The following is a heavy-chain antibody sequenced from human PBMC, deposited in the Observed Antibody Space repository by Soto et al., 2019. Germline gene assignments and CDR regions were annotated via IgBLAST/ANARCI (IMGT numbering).Heavy chain of an antibody. J-gene: IGHJ6*02. Sequence: QVELVESGGGLVKPGGSLRLSCAASGFTFSDYYMSWIRQAPGKGLEWVSYISSSSSYTNYADSVKGRFTISRDNAKNSLYLQMNSLRAEDTAVYYCASYDYVWGSYRRMGSGMDVWGQGTTVTVSS. CDR1: GFTFSDYY. CDR2: ISSSSSYT. CDR3: ASYDYVWGSYRRMGSGMDV. D-gene: IGHD3-16*02. V-gene: IGHV3-11*05.